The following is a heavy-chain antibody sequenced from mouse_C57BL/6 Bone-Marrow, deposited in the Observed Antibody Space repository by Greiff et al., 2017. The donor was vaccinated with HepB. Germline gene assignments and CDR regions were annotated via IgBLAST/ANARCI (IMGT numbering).Heavy chain of an antibody. CDR1: GFTFSSYA. CDR3: AREPYSHGACFAY. CDR2: ISDGGSYT. D-gene: IGHD2-12*01. J-gene: IGHJ3*01. V-gene: IGHV5-4*01. Sequence: VQLKESGGGLVKPGGSLKLSCAASGFTFSSYAMSWVRQTPEKRLEWVATISDGGSYTYYPDNVKGRFTISRDNAKNNLYLQMRHLKSEDTAMYFCAREPYSHGACFAYWGQGTLVTVSA.